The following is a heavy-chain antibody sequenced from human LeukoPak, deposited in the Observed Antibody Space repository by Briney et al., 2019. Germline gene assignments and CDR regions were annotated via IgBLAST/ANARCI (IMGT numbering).Heavy chain of an antibody. Sequence: PGGSLRLSCAASGFTFSSYWMHWVRQAPGKGLVWVSRINRDGNTTRYADSVKGRFTISRDNAKNTLYLQMNSLRAEDTAVYYCVRVRRSRYDYYYGMDVWGQGNTVTVSS. CDR1: GFTFSSYW. D-gene: IGHD1-14*01. J-gene: IGHJ6*02. CDR3: VRVRRSRYDYYYGMDV. CDR2: INRDGNTT. V-gene: IGHV3-74*01.